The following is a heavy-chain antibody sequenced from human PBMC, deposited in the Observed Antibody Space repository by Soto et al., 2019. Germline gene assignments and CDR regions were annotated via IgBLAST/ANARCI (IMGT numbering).Heavy chain of an antibody. Sequence: SETLSLTCTVSGGSISSGDYYWSWIRQPPGKGLEWIGYIYYSGSTNYNPSLKSRVTISVDTSKNQFSLKLSSVTAADTAVYYCASQKLDVPAYFDYWGQGTLVTVSS. CDR2: IYYSGST. CDR1: GGSISSGDYY. J-gene: IGHJ4*02. D-gene: IGHD6-13*01. V-gene: IGHV4-61*08. CDR3: ASQKLDVPAYFDY.